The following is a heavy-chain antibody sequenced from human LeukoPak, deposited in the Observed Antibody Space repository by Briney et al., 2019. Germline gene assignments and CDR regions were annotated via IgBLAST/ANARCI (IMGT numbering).Heavy chain of an antibody. Sequence: PSETLSLTCTVSGASISSYYWNWIRQPAGKGLEWIGRIYTSGSTDYNPSLKSRVTMSVDTSKNQFSLRLSSVTAADTAVYYCARVSSSWYYFDYWGQGTLVTVSS. CDR3: ARVSSSWYYFDY. CDR1: GASISSYY. CDR2: IYTSGST. J-gene: IGHJ4*02. V-gene: IGHV4-4*07. D-gene: IGHD6-13*01.